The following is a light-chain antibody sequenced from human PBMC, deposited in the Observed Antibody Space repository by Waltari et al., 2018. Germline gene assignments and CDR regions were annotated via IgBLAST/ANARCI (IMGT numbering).Light chain of an antibody. CDR3: QQHGSSPQIT. CDR2: GAS. CDR1: QRVCSSY. Sequence: ELGLTQSPGTLSLSPGERATLSCSASQRVCSSYLAWYQQKPGQAPRLLIYGASSRAAGTPDRFSGSGSGTDFTLTISRLEPEDFAVYYCQQHGSSPQITFGQVTRLEIK. V-gene: IGKV3-20*01. J-gene: IGKJ5*01.